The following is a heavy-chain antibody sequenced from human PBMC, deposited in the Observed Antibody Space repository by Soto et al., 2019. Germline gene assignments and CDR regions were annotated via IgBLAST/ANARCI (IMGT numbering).Heavy chain of an antibody. CDR2: IFSDNER. CDR1: GFSLTTGKMG. J-gene: IGHJ6*02. CDR3: ARMNVDSYQFYYAMDV. V-gene: IGHV2-26*01. Sequence: SGPTLVNPTEPLTLTCTVAGFSLTTGKMGVSWIGQPPGKALEWLAHIFSDNERSYSTSLQGRLTISKDTSGSQVVLSMTNVDPVDTATYYCARMNVDSYQFYYAMDVWGQGTTVTVSS. D-gene: IGHD4-17*01.